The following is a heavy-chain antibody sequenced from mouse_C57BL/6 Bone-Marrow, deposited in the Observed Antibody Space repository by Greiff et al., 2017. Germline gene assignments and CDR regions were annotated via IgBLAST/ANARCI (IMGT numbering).Heavy chain of an antibody. Sequence: QVQLQQSGPELVKPGASVKISCKASGYAFSSSWMNWVKQRPGKGLEWIGRIYPGDGDTNYIGKFKGKATLTADKSSSTAYMQLSSLTSEDSAVYFCARWGITTVVFDYWGQGTTLTVSS. CDR1: GYAFSSSW. CDR2: IYPGDGDT. J-gene: IGHJ2*01. D-gene: IGHD1-1*01. V-gene: IGHV1-82*01. CDR3: ARWGITTVVFDY.